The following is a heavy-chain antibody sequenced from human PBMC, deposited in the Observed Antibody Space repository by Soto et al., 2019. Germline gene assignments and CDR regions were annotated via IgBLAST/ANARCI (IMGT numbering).Heavy chain of an antibody. J-gene: IGHJ4*02. D-gene: IGHD4-17*01. V-gene: IGHV3-74*01. Sequence: EVQLVESGGGLVQPGGSLRLSCAASGFTFSSYWMHWVRQAPGKGLVGVSRIKSDGSDTSYADSVKGRFTISRDNAKNTLYLQMSSLRAEDTAVYYCVRVAYGDLGGWGQGTLVTVSS. CDR3: VRVAYGDLGG. CDR2: IKSDGSDT. CDR1: GFTFSSYW.